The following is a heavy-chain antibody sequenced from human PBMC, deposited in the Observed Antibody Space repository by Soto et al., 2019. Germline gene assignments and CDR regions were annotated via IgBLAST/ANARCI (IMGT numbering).Heavy chain of an antibody. CDR2: IIPIFGTA. J-gene: IGHJ6*02. V-gene: IGHV1-69*13. Sequence: SVKVSCKASGGTFSSYAISWVRQAPGQGLEWMGGIIPIFGTANYAQKFQGRVTITADESTSTAYMELSSLRSEDTAVYYCASDILTGYSSRTGYYGMDVWGQGTTVTVSS. CDR3: ASDILTGYSSRTGYYGMDV. D-gene: IGHD3-9*01. CDR1: GGTFSSYA.